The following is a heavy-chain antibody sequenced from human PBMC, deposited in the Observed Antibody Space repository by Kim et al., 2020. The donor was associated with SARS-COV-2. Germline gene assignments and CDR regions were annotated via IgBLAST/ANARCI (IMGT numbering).Heavy chain of an antibody. V-gene: IGHV1-2*02. CDR3: AKSNLNRFDY. J-gene: IGHJ4*02. CDR2: T. Sequence: TNHAQKFQGRVTMTRDTSISTAYMDLSRLRSDDTAVYYCAKSNLNRFDYWGQGTLVTVSS.